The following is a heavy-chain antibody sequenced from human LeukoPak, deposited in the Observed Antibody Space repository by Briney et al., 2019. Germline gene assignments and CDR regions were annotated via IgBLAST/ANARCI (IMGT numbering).Heavy chain of an antibody. J-gene: IGHJ4*02. CDR2: ISGGSGSP. Sequence: GGSLRLSCAASGFTFSSYAMSWVRQAPGKGLEWVSAISGGSGSPYYADSVKGRFTVSRDNSKNTLYLQMNSLRAEDTAIYYCAKERIRLPNWGQGTLVTVSS. CDR3: AKERIRLPN. V-gene: IGHV3-23*01. D-gene: IGHD2-15*01. CDR1: GFTFSSYA.